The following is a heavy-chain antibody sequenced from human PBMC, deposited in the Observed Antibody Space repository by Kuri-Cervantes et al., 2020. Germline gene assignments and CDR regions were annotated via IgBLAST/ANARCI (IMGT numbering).Heavy chain of an antibody. J-gene: IGHJ4*02. V-gene: IGHV3-7*01. D-gene: IGHD5-18*01. CDR3: ARVSGNVDTAMGGHFDY. Sequence: ETLSLTCAASGFAFNNYWMNWVRQAPGKGLEWVANIKQDGSEKYYVDSVKGRFTISRDNAKKTLYLQMSNLRAEDTAMYYCARVSGNVDTAMGGHFDYGGQGTLVTVSS. CDR2: IKQDGSEK. CDR1: GFAFNNYW.